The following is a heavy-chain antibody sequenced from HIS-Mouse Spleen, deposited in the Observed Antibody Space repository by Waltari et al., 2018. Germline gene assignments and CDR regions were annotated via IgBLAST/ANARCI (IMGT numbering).Heavy chain of an antibody. CDR1: GGSISSSSYY. D-gene: IGHD6-13*01. CDR3: AREIPYSSSWYDWYFDL. CDR2: IYYSGST. Sequence: QLQLQESGPGLVKPSETPSLTCTVSGGSISSSSYYWGWTRQPPGKGLEWIGSIYYSGSTYYNPSLKSRVTISVDTSKNQFSLKLSSVTAADTAVYYCAREIPYSSSWYDWYFDLWGRGTLVTVSS. V-gene: IGHV4-39*07. J-gene: IGHJ2*01.